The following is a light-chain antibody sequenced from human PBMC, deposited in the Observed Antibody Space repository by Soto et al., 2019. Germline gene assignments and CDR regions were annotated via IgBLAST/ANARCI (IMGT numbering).Light chain of an antibody. CDR2: DVR. CDR1: SSDIGTYNY. V-gene: IGLV2-14*01. CDR3: SSYRSDSTLL. J-gene: IGLJ2*01. Sequence: QSVLTQPASVSGSPGQSITISCTGTSSDIGTYNYVSWYQQHPGKVPKLMIYDVRSRPSGVSNRFSGSKSGNTASLTISGLQAEDEADYYCSSYRSDSTLLFGGGTKLTVL.